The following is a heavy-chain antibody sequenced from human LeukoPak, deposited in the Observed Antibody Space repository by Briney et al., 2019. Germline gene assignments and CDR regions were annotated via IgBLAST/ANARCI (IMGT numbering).Heavy chain of an antibody. D-gene: IGHD2-15*01. J-gene: IGHJ5*02. CDR2: INHSGST. V-gene: IGHV4-34*01. Sequence: SETLSLTCAVYGGSFSGHYWSWIRQPPGKGLGWIGEINHSGSTNYNPSLKSRVTISVDTSKNQFCLKLSSVTAADTAVDYCGRDGCSGGTCSPHHWGQGTVVTVSS. CDR3: GRDGCSGGTCSPHH. CDR1: GGSFSGHY.